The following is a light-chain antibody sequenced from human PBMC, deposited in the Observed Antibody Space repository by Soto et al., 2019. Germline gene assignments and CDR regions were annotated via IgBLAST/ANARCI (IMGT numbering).Light chain of an antibody. Sequence: DIVLTQSPGTLSLSPGERATLSCRASQSVSSSDLAWYQQKPGQAHRLLIYGASSRATGIPDRFSCSGSGTDFTLTISGLEPEDSAAYYCQRHGATFGQGTKVEIK. CDR1: QSVSSSD. J-gene: IGKJ1*01. CDR3: QRHGAT. CDR2: GAS. V-gene: IGKV3-20*01.